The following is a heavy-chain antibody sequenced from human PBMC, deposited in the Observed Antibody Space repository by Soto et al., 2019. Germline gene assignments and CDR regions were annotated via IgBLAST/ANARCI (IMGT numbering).Heavy chain of an antibody. J-gene: IGHJ4*02. V-gene: IGHV3-21*01. D-gene: IGHD2-21*02. Sequence: GGSLRLSCAASGFTFSSYSMNWVRQAPGKGLEWVSSISSSSSYIYYADSVKGRFTIFRDNAKNSLYLQMNSLRAEDTAVYYCARDEGDYYFDYWGQGTLVTVSS. CDR1: GFTFSSYS. CDR3: ARDEGDYYFDY. CDR2: ISSSSSYI.